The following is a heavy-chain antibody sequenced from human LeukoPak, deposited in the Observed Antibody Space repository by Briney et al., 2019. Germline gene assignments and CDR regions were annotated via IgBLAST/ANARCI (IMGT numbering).Heavy chain of an antibody. V-gene: IGHV3-11*04. Sequence: PGGSLRLSCAASGFTFSDYYMSWIRQAPGKGLEWVSYISSSGSTIYYADSVKGRFTISRDNAKNSLYLQMNSLRAEDTAVYYCASTDTYYDFWSGYSAFDIWGQGTMVTVSS. CDR3: ASTDTYYDFWSGYSAFDI. D-gene: IGHD3-3*01. CDR2: ISSSGSTI. CDR1: GFTFSDYY. J-gene: IGHJ3*02.